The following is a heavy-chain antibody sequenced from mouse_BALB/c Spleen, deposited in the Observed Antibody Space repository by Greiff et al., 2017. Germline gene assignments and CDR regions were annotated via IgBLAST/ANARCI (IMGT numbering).Heavy chain of an antibody. V-gene: IGHV1-7*01. J-gene: IGHJ4*01. CDR3: AREMITAGYYAMDY. D-gene: IGHD2-4*01. CDR2: INPSTGYT. Sequence: QVQLQQSGAELAKPGASVKMSCKASGYTFTSYWMHWVKQRPGQGLEWIGYINPSTGYTEYNQKFKDKATLTADKSSSTAYMQLSSLTSEDSAVYYCAREMITAGYYAMDYWGQGTSVTVSS. CDR1: GYTFTSYW.